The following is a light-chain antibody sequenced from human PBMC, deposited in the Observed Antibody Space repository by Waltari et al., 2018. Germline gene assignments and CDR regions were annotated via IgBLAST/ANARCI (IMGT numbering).Light chain of an antibody. CDR2: QVS. CDR3: CSYGGSSTFVI. CDR1: SSDVGSINH. V-gene: IGLV2-23*02. J-gene: IGLJ2*01. Sequence: QSALTEPPSVSGSPGQSITLSCPGTSSDVGSINHVALYQQHPNKAPKLMIYQVSKRPSGLSNRFSGSKSGNTASLTISGLQAEDEAEYYCCSYGGSSTFVIFGGGTKLTVL.